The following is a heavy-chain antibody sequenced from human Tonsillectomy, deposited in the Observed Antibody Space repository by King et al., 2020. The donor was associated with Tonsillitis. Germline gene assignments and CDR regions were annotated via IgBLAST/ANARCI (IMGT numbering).Heavy chain of an antibody. CDR1: GFSLNTGGVG. D-gene: IGHD1-1*01. J-gene: IGHJ4*02. CDR3: AHRKCNEPPDPFDY. Sequence: TLKESGPMLVKPTQTLTLTCTFSGFSLNTGGVGVGWIRQPPGEALEWLELIYWNDDKHFSPSLTSRLAITKDTSKNQVVLPMTNVDPVDTATYYCAHRKCNEPPDPFDYWGQGPLVTVSS. V-gene: IGHV2-5*01. CDR2: IYWNDDK.